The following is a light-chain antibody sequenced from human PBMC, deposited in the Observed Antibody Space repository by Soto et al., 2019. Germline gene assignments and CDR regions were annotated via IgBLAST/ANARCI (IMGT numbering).Light chain of an antibody. Sequence: DIQITQSPSSLSATVGDRVTITCRASQSISSYLNWYQQKPGKAPKLLIYAASSLQSGVPSRFSGSGSGTDFTLTISSLQPEDFATYYCQQCYITPRTFGGGAKVDIK. CDR2: AAS. CDR3: QQCYITPRT. CDR1: QSISSY. J-gene: IGKJ4*01. V-gene: IGKV1-39*01.